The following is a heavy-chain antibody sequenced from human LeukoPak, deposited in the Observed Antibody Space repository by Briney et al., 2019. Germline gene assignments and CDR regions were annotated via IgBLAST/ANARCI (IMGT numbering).Heavy chain of an antibody. Sequence: GGSLRLSCAASGFTFSTYWMHWVRQAPGRGLVWVSRISPDGSSTAYADSVKGRLTISRDNAKNTLDVQMNSLRVEDTAVYYCARERGGGIGPIDSWGQGIVVTVSS. V-gene: IGHV3-74*01. J-gene: IGHJ4*02. CDR3: ARERGGGIGPIDS. CDR1: GFTFSTYW. CDR2: ISPDGSST. D-gene: IGHD2-15*01.